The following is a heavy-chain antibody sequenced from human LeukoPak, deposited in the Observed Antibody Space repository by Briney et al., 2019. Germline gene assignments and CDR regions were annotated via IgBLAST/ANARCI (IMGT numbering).Heavy chain of an antibody. CDR1: GGTFSSYA. CDR2: IIPIFSTA. V-gene: IGHV1-69*01. J-gene: IGHJ4*02. D-gene: IGHD4-11*01. CDR3: ARDPLGYSNYYFDY. Sequence: SVKVSCKTSGGTFSSYAISWVRQAPGQGLEWMGGIIPIFSTANYAQKFQGRVTITADESTSTAYMELSSLRSEDTAVYYCARDPLGYSNYYFDYWGQGTLVTVSS.